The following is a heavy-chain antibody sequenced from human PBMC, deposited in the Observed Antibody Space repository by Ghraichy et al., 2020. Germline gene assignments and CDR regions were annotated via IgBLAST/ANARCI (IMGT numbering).Heavy chain of an antibody. V-gene: IGHV4-61*02. D-gene: IGHD3-3*01. CDR1: GGSISSGSYY. CDR3: ARDNEYDFWSGYGGTYYYGMDV. CDR2: IYTSGST. Sequence: SLNISCTVSGGSISSGSYYWSWIRQPAGKGLEWIGRIYTSGSTNYNPSLKSRVTISVDTSKNQFSLKLSSVTAADTAVYYCARDNEYDFWSGYGGTYYYGMDVSGQGTTVTVSS. J-gene: IGHJ6*02.